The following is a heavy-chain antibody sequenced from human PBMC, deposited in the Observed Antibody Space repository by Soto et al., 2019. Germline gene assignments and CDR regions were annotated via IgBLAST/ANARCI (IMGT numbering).Heavy chain of an antibody. V-gene: IGHV3-30*03. CDR3: ARDFAHCGGHCA. D-gene: IGHD2-21*02. CDR2: ITYDEKNK. CDR1: GLSLSEYG. Sequence: QVQLVESGGGVVQPGTSLRLSCATSGLSLSEYGMHWVRQAPGKGLEWVGVITYDEKNKFYADSKKGRFTISRDTSNNTVYLQINSLRAEDTAVYFCARDFAHCGGHCAWGQGTLVTVSS. J-gene: IGHJ4*02.